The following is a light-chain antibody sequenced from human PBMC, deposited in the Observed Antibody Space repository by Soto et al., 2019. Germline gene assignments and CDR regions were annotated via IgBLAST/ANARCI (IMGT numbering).Light chain of an antibody. Sequence: EIVLTQSPGTLSLSPGERATLSCRASQSVSSTYLAWYQQNPGQAPRLLTYAASSRAPGIPDRFSGSGSGTDFTLTISRLGPEDFAVYFCQQYDGSPLTFGGGTKVEIK. CDR3: QQYDGSPLT. V-gene: IGKV3-20*01. J-gene: IGKJ4*01. CDR2: AAS. CDR1: QSVSSTY.